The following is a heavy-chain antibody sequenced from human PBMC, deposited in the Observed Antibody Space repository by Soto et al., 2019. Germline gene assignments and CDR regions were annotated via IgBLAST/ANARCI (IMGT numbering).Heavy chain of an antibody. CDR1: GFTFSGFG. CDR2: IWYDGSDK. Sequence: GGSLRLSCAASGFTFSGFGMHWVRQAPGKGLEWVAIIWYDGSDKYYADSVKGRFTISRDNSKNTLYLQMNSLRAEDTAVYHCAFGNLSYYFDFWGQGTPVTVSS. J-gene: IGHJ4*02. V-gene: IGHV3-33*01. D-gene: IGHD3-16*01. CDR3: AFGNLSYYFDF.